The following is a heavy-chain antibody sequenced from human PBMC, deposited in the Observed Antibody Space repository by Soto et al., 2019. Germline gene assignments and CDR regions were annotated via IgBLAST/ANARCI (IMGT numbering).Heavy chain of an antibody. Sequence: SVKVSCKASGFTFTNSAVQWVRQARGQSLEWIGWIVVGSGNTNYAQKFQERVTITRDMSTSTAYMELSSLRSEDTAVYYCARAVAVPADFDYWGQGTLVTVSS. J-gene: IGHJ4*02. CDR3: ARAVAVPADFDY. CDR2: IVVGSGNT. CDR1: GFTFTNSA. D-gene: IGHD6-19*01. V-gene: IGHV1-58*01.